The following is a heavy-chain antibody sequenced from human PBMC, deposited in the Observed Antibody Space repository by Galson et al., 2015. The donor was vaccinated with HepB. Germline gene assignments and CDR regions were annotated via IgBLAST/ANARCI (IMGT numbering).Heavy chain of an antibody. CDR3: ASNRGLGSYLDS. D-gene: IGHD3-16*02. CDR2: INPNSGGT. V-gene: IGHV1-2*06. J-gene: IGHJ4*02. Sequence: SVKVSCKASGYTFTGYYMHWMRQAPGQGLEWMGRINPNSGGTNYAQKFQGRVTMTRDTSISTAYMELSRLRSDDTAVYYCASNRGLGSYLDSWGQGTLVTVSS. CDR1: GYTFTGYY.